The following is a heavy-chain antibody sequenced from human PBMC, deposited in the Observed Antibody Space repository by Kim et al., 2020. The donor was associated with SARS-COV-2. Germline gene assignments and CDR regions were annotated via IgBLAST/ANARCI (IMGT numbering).Heavy chain of an antibody. CDR1: GFNFSRYW. D-gene: IGHD1-26*01. CDR2: IKQDGSEK. CDR3: AREVGSYYQGGVSDY. Sequence: GGSLRLSCAASGFNFSRYWMSWVRQAPGKGLEWVSNIKQDGSEKYYVDSVKGRFAISRDNAKNSLYLQMNRMRAEDTAVYYMAREVGSYYQGGVSDYWGQGALVTVSS. V-gene: IGHV3-7*01. J-gene: IGHJ4*02.